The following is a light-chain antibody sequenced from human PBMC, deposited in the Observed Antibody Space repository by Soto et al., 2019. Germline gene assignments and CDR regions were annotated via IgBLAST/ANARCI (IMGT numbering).Light chain of an antibody. CDR3: QQRSNWPPGST. CDR1: QSVSNY. V-gene: IGKV3-11*01. CDR2: YAS. Sequence: EIVLTQSPATLSLSPGERATLSCRASQSVSNYLAWYQQKPGQAPRPLIYYASNRATGIPVRFSGSGSGTDFTLTISSLEPEDFAVYYCQQRSNWPPGSTFGPGTKVDIK. J-gene: IGKJ3*01.